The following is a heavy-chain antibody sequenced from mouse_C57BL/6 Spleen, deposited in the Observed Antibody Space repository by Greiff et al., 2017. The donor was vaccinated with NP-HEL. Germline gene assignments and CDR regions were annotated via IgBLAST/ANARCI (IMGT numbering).Heavy chain of an antibody. CDR2: IDPETGGT. CDR1: SYTFTDYE. CDR3: TSITTVVVDY. Sequence: QVHLKQSGAELVRPGASVTLSCKASSYTFTDYEMHWVKQTPVHGLEWIGAIDPETGGTAYNQKFKGKAILTADKSSSTAYMELRSLTSEDSAVYYCTSITTVVVDYWGQGTTLTVSS. V-gene: IGHV1-15*01. J-gene: IGHJ2*01. D-gene: IGHD1-1*01.